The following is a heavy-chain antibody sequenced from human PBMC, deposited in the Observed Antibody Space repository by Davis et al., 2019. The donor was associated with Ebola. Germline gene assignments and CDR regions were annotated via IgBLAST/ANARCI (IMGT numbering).Heavy chain of an antibody. J-gene: IGHJ4*02. Sequence: PGGSLRLSCAASGFTFSSYAMHWVRQAPGKGLEYVSAISSNGGSTYYANSVKGRFTISRDNSKNTLYLQMGSLRAEDMAVYYCARAAYPTLLTELGGWNYFDYWGQGTLVTVSS. CDR3: ARAAYPTLLTELGGWNYFDY. CDR1: GFTFSSYA. CDR2: ISSNGGST. D-gene: IGHD6-19*01. V-gene: IGHV3-64*01.